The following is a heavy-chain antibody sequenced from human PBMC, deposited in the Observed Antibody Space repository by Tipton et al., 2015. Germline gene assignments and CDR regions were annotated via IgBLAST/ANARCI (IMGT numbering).Heavy chain of an antibody. V-gene: IGHV4-59*01. Sequence: PGLVKPSETLSLNCSVSGDSISGYYWSWIRQPPGEGLEWIAYISDTGDTKYSPSLRSRVTISLDTSKKQVSLNLISVTAADTAVYYCARMLSWYSCPDYWGQGTLLTVSS. CDR1: GDSISGYY. CDR2: ISDTGDT. CDR3: ARMLSWYSCPDY. J-gene: IGHJ4*02. D-gene: IGHD1-26*01.